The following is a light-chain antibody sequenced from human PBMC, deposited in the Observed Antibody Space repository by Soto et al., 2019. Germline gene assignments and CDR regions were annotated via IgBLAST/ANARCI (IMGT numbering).Light chain of an antibody. CDR1: QSLSTY. J-gene: IGKJ1*01. CDR2: TAS. Sequence: DIQMTQSPSSLSASVGDRVTITCRASQSLSTYLNWYQQVPGKAPKLLIYTASNLRSGVPSRFSGSGSGTDFTLTISSLQPEDVATYYCQQSYTTPPWTFSQGTKVDIK. V-gene: IGKV1-39*01. CDR3: QQSYTTPPWT.